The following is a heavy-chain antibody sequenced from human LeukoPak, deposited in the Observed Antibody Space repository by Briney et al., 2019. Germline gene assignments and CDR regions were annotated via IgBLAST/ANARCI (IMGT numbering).Heavy chain of an antibody. CDR2: ISYDGSNK. Sequence: GGSLRLSCAASGFTFSSYAMHWVRQAPGKGLEWVAVISYDGSNKYYADSVKGRFTISRDNSKNTLYLQMNSLRAEDAAVYYCARVYLPYSIQRVYFDYWGQGTLVTVSS. V-gene: IGHV3-30-3*01. CDR1: GFTFSSYA. CDR3: ARVYLPYSIQRVYFDY. J-gene: IGHJ4*02. D-gene: IGHD2-15*01.